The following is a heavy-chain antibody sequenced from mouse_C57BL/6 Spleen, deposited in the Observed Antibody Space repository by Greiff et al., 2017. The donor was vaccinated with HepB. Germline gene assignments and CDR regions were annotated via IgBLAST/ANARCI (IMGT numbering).Heavy chain of an antibody. CDR1: GFTFSDYG. J-gene: IGHJ1*03. D-gene: IGHD1-1*01. CDR2: ISSGSSTI. CDR3: ARRGALYYYGSSYVYWYFDV. V-gene: IGHV5-17*01. Sequence: EVQLVESGGGLVKPGGSLKLSCAASGFTFSDYGMHWVRQAPEKGLEWVAYISSGSSTIYYADTVKGRFTISRDNAKNTLFLQMTSLRSEDTAMYYCARRGALYYYGSSYVYWYFDVWGTGTTVTVPS.